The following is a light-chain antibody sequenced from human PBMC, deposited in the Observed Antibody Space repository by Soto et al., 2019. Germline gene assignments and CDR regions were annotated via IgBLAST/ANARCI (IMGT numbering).Light chain of an antibody. CDR2: EVT. V-gene: IGLV2-8*01. Sequence: QSVLTQPPSASGSPGQSVTISCTGTSSDVGGYNYVSWYQQHPGRAPKLMIYEVTKRPSGVPDRFSGSKSGNTASLTVSGLQAGDEADYYYSSYAGSYNFVFGTGTKLTVL. CDR3: SSYAGSYNFV. CDR1: SSDVGGYNY. J-gene: IGLJ1*01.